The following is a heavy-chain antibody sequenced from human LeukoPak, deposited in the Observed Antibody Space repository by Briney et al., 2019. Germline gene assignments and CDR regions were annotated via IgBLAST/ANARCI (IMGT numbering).Heavy chain of an antibody. CDR2: INWNGGST. V-gene: IGHV3-20*04. CDR3: ARAKITIFGVVIISYYFDY. Sequence: PGGSLRLSCAASGFTFDDYGMSWVRQAPGKGLEWVSGINWNGGSTGYADSVKGRFTISRDNAKNSLYLQMKSLRAEDTALYYCARAKITIFGVVIISYYFDYWGQGTLVTVSS. CDR1: GFTFDDYG. J-gene: IGHJ4*02. D-gene: IGHD3-3*01.